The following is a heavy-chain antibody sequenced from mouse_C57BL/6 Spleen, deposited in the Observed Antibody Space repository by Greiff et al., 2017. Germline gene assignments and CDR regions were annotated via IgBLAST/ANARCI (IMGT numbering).Heavy chain of an antibody. CDR2: ISYDGSN. J-gene: IGHJ1*03. Sequence: EVKLLESGPGLVKPSQSLSLTCSVTGYSITSGYYWNWIRQFPGNKLEWMGYISYDGSNNYNPSLKNRISITRDTSKNQFFLKLNSVTTEDTATYYCARDSLVHWYFDVWGTGTTVTVSS. V-gene: IGHV3-6*01. CDR1: GYSITSGYY. D-gene: IGHD6-2*01. CDR3: ARDSLVHWYFDV.